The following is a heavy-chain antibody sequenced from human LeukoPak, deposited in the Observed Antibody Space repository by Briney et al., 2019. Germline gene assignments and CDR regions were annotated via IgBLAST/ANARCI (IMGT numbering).Heavy chain of an antibody. Sequence: SETLSLTCTVSGGSISSYYWSWIRQHPGKGLEWIGYIYYSGSTNYNPSLKSRVTISVDTSKNQFPLKLSSVTAADTAVYYCARGSYSNYDWYFDLWGRGTLVTVSS. CDR3: ARGSYSNYDWYFDL. V-gene: IGHV4-59*01. J-gene: IGHJ2*01. D-gene: IGHD4-11*01. CDR1: GGSISSYY. CDR2: IYYSGST.